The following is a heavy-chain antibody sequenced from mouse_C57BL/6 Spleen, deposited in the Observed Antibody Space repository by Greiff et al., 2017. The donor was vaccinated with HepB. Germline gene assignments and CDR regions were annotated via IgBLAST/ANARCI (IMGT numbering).Heavy chain of an antibody. CDR3: AKSGGYDAMDY. Sequence: VQLQQSGAELARPGASVKMSCKASGYTFTSYTMHWVKQRPGQGLEWIGYINPSSGYTKYNQKFKDKATLTADKSSSTAYMQLSSLTSEDSAVYYCAKSGGYDAMDYWGQGTSVTVSS. V-gene: IGHV1-4*01. D-gene: IGHD3-1*01. J-gene: IGHJ4*01. CDR1: GYTFTSYT. CDR2: INPSSGYT.